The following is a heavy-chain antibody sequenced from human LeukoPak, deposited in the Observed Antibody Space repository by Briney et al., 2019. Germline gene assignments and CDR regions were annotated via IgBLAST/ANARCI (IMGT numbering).Heavy chain of an antibody. CDR1: GGSISSSSYY. D-gene: IGHD3-10*01. V-gene: IGHV4-39*01. CDR3: ARPEVRGGPPDY. J-gene: IGHJ4*02. Sequence: PSETLSLTCTVSGGSISSSSYYWGWIRQPPGKGLEWIGSIYYSGSTYYNPSLKSRVTISVDTSKNQFSLRLSSVTATDTAVYYCARPEVRGGPPDYWGQGTLVTVSS. CDR2: IYYSGST.